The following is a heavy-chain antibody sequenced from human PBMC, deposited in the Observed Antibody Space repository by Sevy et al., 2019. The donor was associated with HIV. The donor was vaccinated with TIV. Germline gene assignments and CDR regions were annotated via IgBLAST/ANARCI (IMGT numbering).Heavy chain of an antibody. CDR1: GFSLSTSGVG. V-gene: IGHV2-5*01. Sequence: SGPTLVKPTQTLTLTCTFSGFSLSTSGVGVGWIRQPPGKALEWLAVIYWNDDQRYSPSLKSRLTITKDTSKNQVVLTMTNMEPVDTAKYYCEDRGGAHYYDSSGYYTRAEYFEHWGQGTLVTVSS. J-gene: IGHJ1*01. D-gene: IGHD3-22*01. CDR2: IYWNDDQ. CDR3: EDRGGAHYYDSSGYYTRAEYFEH.